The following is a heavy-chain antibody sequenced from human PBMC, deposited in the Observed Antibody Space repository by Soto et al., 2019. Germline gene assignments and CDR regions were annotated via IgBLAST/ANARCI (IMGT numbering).Heavy chain of an antibody. CDR3: ARREATDGVLDF. CDR2: INGDGSAT. D-gene: IGHD1-26*01. Sequence: VQLVESGGGLVQPGGSLRLSCAASGFTFSIYWMHWVRQAPGKGLVWVSRINGDGSATHYADSVKGRFTISRDNAKNTLHLQMNSLRAEDTALYYCARREATDGVLDFWGQGTLVTVSS. J-gene: IGHJ4*02. CDR1: GFTFSIYW. V-gene: IGHV3-74*01.